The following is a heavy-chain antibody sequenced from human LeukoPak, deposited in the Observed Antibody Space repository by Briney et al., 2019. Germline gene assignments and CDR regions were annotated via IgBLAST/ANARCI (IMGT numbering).Heavy chain of an antibody. CDR3: ARGPFSSSWSEFDY. V-gene: IGHV3-21*06. D-gene: IGHD6-13*01. J-gene: IGHJ4*02. CDR1: VFTFSDYS. CDR2: IRCYSRYI. Sequence: GGALILSCAASVFTFSDYSLNWVRQAPGKGLEWVSCIRCYSRYIYYADSVKGRSTISRDNAQNSLYLHMNSLRAEDTAVYYCARGPFSSSWSEFDYWGQGTLVTVSS.